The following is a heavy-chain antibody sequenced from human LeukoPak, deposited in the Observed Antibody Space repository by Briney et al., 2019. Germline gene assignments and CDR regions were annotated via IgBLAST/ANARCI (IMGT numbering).Heavy chain of an antibody. V-gene: IGHV3-66*01. CDR2: LYSGGSK. Sequence: SGGSLRLSCAASGFTFSSYEMNWVRQAPGKGLEWVSVLYSGGSKYYADSVKGRFTISRDTSKNTLYLQMNSLRAEDTAVYYCARVFGATNFDYWGQGTLVTVSS. J-gene: IGHJ4*02. CDR1: GFTFSSYE. D-gene: IGHD4/OR15-4a*01. CDR3: ARVFGATNFDY.